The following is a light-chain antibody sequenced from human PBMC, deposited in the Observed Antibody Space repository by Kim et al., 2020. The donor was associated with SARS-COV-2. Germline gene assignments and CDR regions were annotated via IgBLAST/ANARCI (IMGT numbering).Light chain of an antibody. CDR1: SSNIGSNT. Sequence: QSVLTQPPSASGTPGQRVTLSCSGSSSNIGSNTVNWYQQLPGTAPKLLIYRNNQRPSGVPDRFSDSKSGTSASLAISGLQSEDEADYFCAAWDDSLSGWVFGGGTQLTVL. CDR3: AAWDDSLSGWV. CDR2: RNN. J-gene: IGLJ3*02. V-gene: IGLV1-44*01.